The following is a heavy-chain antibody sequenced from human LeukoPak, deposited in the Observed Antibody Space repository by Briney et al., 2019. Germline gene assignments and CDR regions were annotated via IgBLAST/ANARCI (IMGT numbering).Heavy chain of an antibody. V-gene: IGHV1-18*01. CDR2: VSGYNDNT. J-gene: IGHJ4*02. Sequence: ASVKVSCKASGYTFIIYGVNWVRQAPGQGLEWLGWVSGYNDNTKYAQKFQGRVTMTKDTSTSIAYMELRSLRSDDTAVYYCGRSITLVRGAFDYWGQGTLVTVSS. D-gene: IGHD3-10*01. CDR3: GRSITLVRGAFDY. CDR1: GYTFIIYG.